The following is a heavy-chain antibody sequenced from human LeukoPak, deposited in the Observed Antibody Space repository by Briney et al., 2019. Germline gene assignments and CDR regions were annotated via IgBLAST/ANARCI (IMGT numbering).Heavy chain of an antibody. V-gene: IGHV3-23*01. Sequence: GGSLRLSCAASGFTFSSYAMSCVRQAPGKGLEWVSAISGSGGSTYYADSVKGRFTISRDNSKNKLYLQINSLRDEDTAVYYCAKFSRIAAADYWGQGTLVTVSS. J-gene: IGHJ4*02. CDR3: AKFSRIAAADY. CDR1: GFTFSSYA. CDR2: ISGSGGST. D-gene: IGHD6-13*01.